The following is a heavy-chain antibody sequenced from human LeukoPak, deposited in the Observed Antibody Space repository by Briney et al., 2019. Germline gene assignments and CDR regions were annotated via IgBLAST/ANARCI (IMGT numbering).Heavy chain of an antibody. V-gene: IGHV1-18*04. D-gene: IGHD2-2*01. CDR1: GYTFTSYG. Sequence: ASVKVSCKASGYTFTSYGISWVRQVPGQGLEWMGWVSAYNGNTNYAQKLQGRVTMTTDTSTSTAYMELRSLRSDDTAVYYCARDRGGYCSSTSCARGDYWGQGTLVTVSS. CDR2: VSAYNGNT. J-gene: IGHJ4*02. CDR3: ARDRGGYCSSTSCARGDY.